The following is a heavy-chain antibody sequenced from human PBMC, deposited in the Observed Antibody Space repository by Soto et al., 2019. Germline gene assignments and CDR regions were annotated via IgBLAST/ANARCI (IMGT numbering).Heavy chain of an antibody. J-gene: IGHJ6*03. Sequence: ASVKVSCKASGYTFTSYGISWVRQAPGQGLEWMGWISAYNGNTNYAQKLQGRVTMTTDTSTSTAYMELRSLRSDDTAVYYCARGAPYDYGDFRLNSYYYYMHVWGKATTVTAP. CDR1: GYTFTSYG. CDR2: ISAYNGNT. D-gene: IGHD4-17*01. V-gene: IGHV1-18*01. CDR3: ARGAPYDYGDFRLNSYYYYMHV.